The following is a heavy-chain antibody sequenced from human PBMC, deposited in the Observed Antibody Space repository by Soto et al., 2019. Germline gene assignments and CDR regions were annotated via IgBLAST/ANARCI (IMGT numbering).Heavy chain of an antibody. D-gene: IGHD5-12*01. Sequence: GESLKISCKGSGYSFTSYWIGWVRQMPGKGLEWMGIIYPGDSDTRYSPSFQGQVTISANKSISTAYLQWSSLKAPDTAMYYCARHGASGYLEEGYFDYWGQGALVTVSS. CDR3: ARHGASGYLEEGYFDY. CDR1: GYSFTSYW. CDR2: IYPGDSDT. J-gene: IGHJ4*02. V-gene: IGHV5-51*01.